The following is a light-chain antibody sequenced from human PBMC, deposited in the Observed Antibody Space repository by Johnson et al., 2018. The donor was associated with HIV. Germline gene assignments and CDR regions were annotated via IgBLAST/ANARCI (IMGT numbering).Light chain of an antibody. J-gene: IGLJ1*01. CDR1: SSNIGNNY. Sequence: QSVLTQPPSVSAAPGQKVTISCSGSSSNIGNNYVSWYQQLPGTAPKLLIYENNKRPSGIPDRFSGSKSGTSATLGITGLQTGDEADYYCGPWDSSLSRYFFDTGTKFTVL. V-gene: IGLV1-51*02. CDR2: ENN. CDR3: GPWDSSLSRYF.